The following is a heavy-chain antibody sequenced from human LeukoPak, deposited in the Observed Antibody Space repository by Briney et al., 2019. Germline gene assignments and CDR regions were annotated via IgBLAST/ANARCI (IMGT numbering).Heavy chain of an antibody. CDR3: TRPAVSWELRGGDY. D-gene: IGHD1-26*01. V-gene: IGHV3-73*01. CDR2: IRSKANSYAT. CDR1: GFTFSGSA. Sequence: PGGSLGLSCAASGFTFSGSAMHWVRQASGKGLEWVGRIRSKANSYATAYAASVKGRFTISRDDSKNTAYLQMNSLKTEDTAVYYCTRPAVSWELRGGDYWGQGTLVTVSS. J-gene: IGHJ4*02.